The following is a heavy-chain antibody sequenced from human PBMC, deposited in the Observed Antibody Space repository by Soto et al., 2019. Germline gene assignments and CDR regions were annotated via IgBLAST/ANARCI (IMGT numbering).Heavy chain of an antibody. CDR3: AKAIYYYYYGMDV. CDR2: ISYDGSNK. Sequence: PGGSLRLSCAASGFTFSSYGMHWVRQAPGKGLEWVAVISYDGSNKYYADSVKGRFTISRDNSKNTLYLQMNSLRAEDTAVYYCAKAIYYYYYGMDVWGQATTVTVSS. J-gene: IGHJ6*02. V-gene: IGHV3-30*18. CDR1: GFTFSSYG.